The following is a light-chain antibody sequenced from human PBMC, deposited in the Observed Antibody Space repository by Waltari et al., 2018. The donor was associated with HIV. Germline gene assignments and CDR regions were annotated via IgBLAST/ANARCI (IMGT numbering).Light chain of an antibody. CDR2: GAS. CDR1: QSVSSNY. V-gene: IGKV3-20*01. J-gene: IGKJ4*01. Sequence: EIVLTQSPGTLSLSPGGRATLSCRASQSVSSNYLAWYQQKPGQAPRLLIYGASGRATCIPDRFSGSGSGTDFTLTISRLEPEDFAVYYCQQYGSSREATFGEGTKVEIK. CDR3: QQYGSSREAT.